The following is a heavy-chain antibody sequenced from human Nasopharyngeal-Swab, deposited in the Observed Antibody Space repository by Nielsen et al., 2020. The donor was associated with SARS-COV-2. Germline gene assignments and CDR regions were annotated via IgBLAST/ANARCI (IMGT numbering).Heavy chain of an antibody. Sequence: GASLKISCAASGFTFSSYNMNWVLQAPGKGLEWVSSISIRSTYIYYADSVKGRFTISRYISKKSLYLQMNSVRDEDTAVYYCARDGLDYDFWSDYFMDVWGQGITVTVSS. CDR2: ISIRSTYI. J-gene: IGHJ6*02. CDR1: GFTFSSYN. CDR3: ARDGLDYDFWSDYFMDV. D-gene: IGHD3-3*01. V-gene: IGHV3-21*01.